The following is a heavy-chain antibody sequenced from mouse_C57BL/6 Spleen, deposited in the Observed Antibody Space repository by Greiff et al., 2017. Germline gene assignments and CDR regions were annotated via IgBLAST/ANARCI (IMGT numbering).Heavy chain of an antibody. Sequence: EVMLVESEGGLVQPGSSMKLSCTASGFTFSDYYMAWVRQVPEKGLEWVANINYDGSSTYYLDSLKSRFIISRDNAKNILYLQMSSLKSEDTATYYCARYDGPFDYWGQGTTLTVSS. J-gene: IGHJ2*01. CDR2: INYDGSST. CDR1: GFTFSDYY. V-gene: IGHV5-16*01. D-gene: IGHD2-3*01. CDR3: ARYDGPFDY.